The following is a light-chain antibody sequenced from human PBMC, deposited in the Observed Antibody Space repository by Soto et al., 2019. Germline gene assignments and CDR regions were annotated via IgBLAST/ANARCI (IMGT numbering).Light chain of an antibody. V-gene: IGKV3-15*01. Sequence: TVLTQSPATLSVSPGERATLSCRPSQSVGSNLAWYQQKPGQAPRLLIYGASTRATGFPARFSGSGSGTEITLTISSLQSEDFAVYYCQQYNNWPPTFGQGTKVDIK. CDR2: GAS. CDR1: QSVGSN. CDR3: QQYNNWPPT. J-gene: IGKJ1*01.